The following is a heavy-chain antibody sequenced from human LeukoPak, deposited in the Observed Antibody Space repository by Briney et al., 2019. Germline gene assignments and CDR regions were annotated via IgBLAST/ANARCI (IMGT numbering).Heavy chain of an antibody. CDR1: GFTFSTSW. V-gene: IGHV3-7*01. Sequence: GGSLRLSCAASGFTFSTSWMTWVRQAPGKGLDWLGNINPDGSRINYVDSVKGRFTFSRDNAKNSLYLQLNSLRADDTAIYYCARDYYGSSRHAFDIWGQGTMVTVST. CDR2: INPDGSRI. J-gene: IGHJ3*02. D-gene: IGHD6-13*01. CDR3: ARDYYGSSRHAFDI.